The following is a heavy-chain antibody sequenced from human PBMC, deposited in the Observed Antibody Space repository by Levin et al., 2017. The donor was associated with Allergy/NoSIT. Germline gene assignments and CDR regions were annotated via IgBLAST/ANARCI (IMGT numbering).Heavy chain of an antibody. Sequence: GESLKISCAASGFTFSDYYMSWIRQAPGKGLEWVSYISSSSSYTNYADSVKGRFTISRDNAKNSLYLQMNSLRAEDTAVYYCARAGTYDILTGYSHWGQGTLVTVSS. J-gene: IGHJ4*02. V-gene: IGHV3-11*05. CDR3: ARAGTYDILTGYSH. CDR1: GFTFSDYY. CDR2: ISSSSSYT. D-gene: IGHD3-9*01.